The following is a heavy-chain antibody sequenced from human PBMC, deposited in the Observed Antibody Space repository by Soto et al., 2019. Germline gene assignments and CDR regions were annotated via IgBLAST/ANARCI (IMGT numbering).Heavy chain of an antibody. V-gene: IGHV4-31*03. Sequence: LSLTCTVSGGSISSGGYYWSWIRQHPGKGLEWIGYIYYSGSTYYNPSLKSRVTISVDTSKNQFSLKLSSVTAADTAVYYRARDHLWGYYYDSSGYFHDAFDIWGQGTMVTVSS. CDR1: GGSISSGGYY. J-gene: IGHJ3*02. CDR2: IYYSGST. D-gene: IGHD3-22*01. CDR3: ARDHLWGYYYDSSGYFHDAFDI.